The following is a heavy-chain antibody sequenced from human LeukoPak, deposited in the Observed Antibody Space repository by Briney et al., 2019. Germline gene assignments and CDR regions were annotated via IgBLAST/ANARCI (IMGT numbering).Heavy chain of an antibody. Sequence: SETLSLTCTVSGGSISSSSYYWGWIRQPPGKGLERIGSIYYSGSTYYNPSLKSRVTISVDTSKNQFSLKLSSVTAADTAVYYCARDLKTYYDILTGPGVDYWGQGTWSPSPQ. J-gene: IGHJ4*02. CDR2: IYYSGST. CDR3: ARDLKTYYDILTGPGVDY. CDR1: GGSISSSSYY. D-gene: IGHD3-9*01. V-gene: IGHV4-39*07.